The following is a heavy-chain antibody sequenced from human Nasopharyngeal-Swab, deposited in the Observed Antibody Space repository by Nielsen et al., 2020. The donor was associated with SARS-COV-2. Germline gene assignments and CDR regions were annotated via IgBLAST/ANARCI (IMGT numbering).Heavy chain of an antibody. J-gene: IGHJ5*02. D-gene: IGHD1-1*01. Sequence: SVKVSCKASGGTFRAYATSWVRQAPGQGLEWMGGIIPIFGTANYAQKFQGRVTITADSSPSTAYMELSSLRSEDTAVYYCARIAVHHNWFDPWGQGTLVTVSS. CDR2: IIPIFGTA. V-gene: IGHV1-69*06. CDR3: ARIAVHHNWFDP. CDR1: GGTFRAYA.